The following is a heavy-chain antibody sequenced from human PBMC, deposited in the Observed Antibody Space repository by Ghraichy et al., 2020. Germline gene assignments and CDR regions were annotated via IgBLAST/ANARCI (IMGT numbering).Heavy chain of an antibody. CDR3: ARGGAAVAGPMTFDY. J-gene: IGHJ4*02. CDR2: IIPIFGTA. D-gene: IGHD6-19*01. V-gene: IGHV1-69*13. CDR1: GGTFSSYA. Sequence: SVKVSCKASGGTFSSYAISWVRQAPGQGLEWMGGIIPIFGTANYAQKFQGRVTITADESTSTAYMELSSLRSEDTAVYYCARGGAAVAGPMTFDYWGQGTLVTVSS.